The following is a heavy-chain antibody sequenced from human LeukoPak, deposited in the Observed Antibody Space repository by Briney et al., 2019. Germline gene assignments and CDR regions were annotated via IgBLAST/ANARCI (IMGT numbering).Heavy chain of an antibody. D-gene: IGHD1-26*01. J-gene: IGHJ4*02. CDR3: ARRGTYSYFDY. CDR1: GGSISSGDYY. CDR2: IYYSGST. V-gene: IGHV4-30-4*01. Sequence: SETLSLTCIVSGGSISSGDYYWSWIRQPPGKGLEWIGYIYYSGSTYYNPSLKSRVTISVDTSKNQFSLKLSSVTAADTAVYYCARRGTYSYFDYWGQGTLVTVSS.